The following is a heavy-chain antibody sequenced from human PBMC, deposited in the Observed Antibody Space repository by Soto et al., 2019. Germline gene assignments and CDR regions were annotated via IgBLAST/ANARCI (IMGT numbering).Heavy chain of an antibody. Sequence: SGPTLVNPTQTLTLTCTFSGFSLSTRGVGVGWIRQPPGKALEWLALIYWDDDKRYSPSLKSRLTITKDTSKNQVVLTMTNMDPVDTATYYCAHRRRYYDSSGYYSCFDYWGQGTLVTVSS. CDR2: IYWDDDK. D-gene: IGHD3-22*01. CDR3: AHRRRYYDSSGYYSCFDY. J-gene: IGHJ4*02. CDR1: GFSLSTRGVG. V-gene: IGHV2-5*02.